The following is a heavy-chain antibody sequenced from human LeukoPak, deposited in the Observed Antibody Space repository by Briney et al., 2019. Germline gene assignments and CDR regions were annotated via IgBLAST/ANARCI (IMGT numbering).Heavy chain of an antibody. CDR3: TCAARATQISLCFDT. Sequence: PSETLSLTCTVSGYSISSGYYWGWFRRPPGKGLEWIGSIFHSGSTYSNPSLKRRVTISLDPSKNQFSLRLTSVTAADTALYCCTCAARATQISLCFDTWGQGTLVPDSS. CDR2: IFHSGST. D-gene: IGHD1-1*01. J-gene: IGHJ5*02. CDR1: GYSISSGYY. V-gene: IGHV4-38-2*02.